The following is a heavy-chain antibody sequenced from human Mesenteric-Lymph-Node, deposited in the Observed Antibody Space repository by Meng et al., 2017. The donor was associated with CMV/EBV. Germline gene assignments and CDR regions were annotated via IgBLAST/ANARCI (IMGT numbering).Heavy chain of an antibody. CDR1: DFTVSGNY. D-gene: IGHD3-3*01. CDR2: IYSGGAT. CDR3: ARDRLSSFYDSGSGAHATTHGVDV. V-gene: IGHV3-53*01. J-gene: IGHJ6*02. Sequence: GGSLRLSCAASDFTVSGNYMTWVRQAPGKGLEWVSVIYSGGATYYADSVKGRFTISRDNTKNTVHLQMNSLRVEDTAIYYCARDRLSSFYDSGSGAHATTHGVDVWGQGTTVTVSS.